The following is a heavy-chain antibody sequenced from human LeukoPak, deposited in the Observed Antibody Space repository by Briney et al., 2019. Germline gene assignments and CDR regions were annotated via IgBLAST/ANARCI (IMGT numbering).Heavy chain of an antibody. D-gene: IGHD3-22*01. V-gene: IGHV5-51*01. CDR1: GYKFTTDY. CDR3: ARQAYVSRFDAFDI. J-gene: IGHJ3*02. Sequence: GESLKISCEASGYKFTTDYIGWVRQMPGKGLEWMGIIYPDDSETNYSPSFKGQVTMSVDKSITTAFLQWSSLKASDTAMYYCARQAYVSRFDAFDIWGQGTMVTVSS. CDR2: IYPDDSET.